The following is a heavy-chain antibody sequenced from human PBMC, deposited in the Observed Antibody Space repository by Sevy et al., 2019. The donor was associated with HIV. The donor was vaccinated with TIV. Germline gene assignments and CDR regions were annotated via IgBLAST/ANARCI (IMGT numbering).Heavy chain of an antibody. J-gene: IGHJ4*02. Sequence: GGALRLSCAASGFTFSNYWMSWVRQAPGKGLECVANINQDGSENYDLDSVKGRFIVSTDNAKNSLYLQMNSLRAEDSAVYYCAREQITGSKPEYFDSWGQGTLVTVSS. V-gene: IGHV3-7*01. CDR1: GFTFSNYW. D-gene: IGHD1-7*01. CDR2: INQDGSEN. CDR3: AREQITGSKPEYFDS.